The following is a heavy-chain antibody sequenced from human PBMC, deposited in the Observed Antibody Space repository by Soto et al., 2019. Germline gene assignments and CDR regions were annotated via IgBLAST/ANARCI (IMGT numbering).Heavy chain of an antibody. V-gene: IGHV3-23*01. CDR2: ISGSGGST. CDR1: GFTFSSYA. J-gene: IGHJ3*02. D-gene: IGHD2-15*01. Sequence: SLRLSCAASGFTFSSYALSWVRQAPGKGLEWVSAISGSGGSTYYADSVKGRFTISRDNSKNTLYLQMNSLRAEDTAVYYCAKERQGIVVVVAATPDAFDIWGQGTMVTVSS. CDR3: AKERQGIVVVVAATPDAFDI.